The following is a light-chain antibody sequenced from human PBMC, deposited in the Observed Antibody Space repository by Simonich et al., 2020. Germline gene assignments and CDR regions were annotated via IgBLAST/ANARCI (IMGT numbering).Light chain of an antibody. CDR3: AAWDDSLSGWV. CDR2: RNN. V-gene: IGLV1-47*01. J-gene: IGLJ3*02. Sequence: QSVLTQPPSASGTPGQRVTISCFGSSSKIGSNYVYWYQQLPGTAPKLLIYRNNQRPSGVPNRFSGSKSGTSAALAISGLRSEVEADYYCAAWDDSLSGWVFGGGTKLTVL. CDR1: SSKIGSNY.